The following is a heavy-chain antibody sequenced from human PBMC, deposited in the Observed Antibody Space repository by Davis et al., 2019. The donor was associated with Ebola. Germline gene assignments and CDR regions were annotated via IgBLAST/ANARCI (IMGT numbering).Heavy chain of an antibody. CDR2: IYPGDSDT. J-gene: IGHJ6*02. V-gene: IGHV5-51*01. D-gene: IGHD4-17*01. Sequence: GGSLRLSCKGSGYSFTSYWIGWVRQMPGKGLEWMGIIYPGDSDTRYSPSFQGQVTISADKSISTAYLQWSSLKASDTAMYYCARTKTTVTPNYYYYGLDVWGQGTTVTVSS. CDR1: GYSFTSYW. CDR3: ARTKTTVTPNYYYYGLDV.